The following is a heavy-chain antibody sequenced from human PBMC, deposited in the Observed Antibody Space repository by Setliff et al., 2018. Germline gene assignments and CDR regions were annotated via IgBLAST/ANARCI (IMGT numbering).Heavy chain of an antibody. Sequence: GGSLRLSCAASGFTFSSYGMHWVRQAPGKGLEWVAFILYDGSNKYYADSVKGRFTISRDDSKKTLYLQMNSLRAEDTAIYYCAKMVGGSRSSGSCYFDYWGQGTLVTVSS. D-gene: IGHD2-15*01. V-gene: IGHV3-30*02. CDR2: ILYDGSNK. J-gene: IGHJ4*02. CDR1: GFTFSSYG. CDR3: AKMVGGSRSSGSCYFDY.